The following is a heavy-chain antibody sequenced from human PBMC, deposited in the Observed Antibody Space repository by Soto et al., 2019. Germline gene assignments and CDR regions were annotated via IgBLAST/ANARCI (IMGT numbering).Heavy chain of an antibody. D-gene: IGHD6-13*01. J-gene: IGHJ6*02. Sequence: QVQLVQSGAEVKKPGASVKVSCKASGYTFTSYAMHWVRQAPGQRLEWMGWINAGNGNTKYSQKFQGRVTITRDTSASTAYMELSSLRSEDTAVYYCAREGRYSSSWYVVRVEYYGMDVWGQGTTVTVSS. CDR2: INAGNGNT. V-gene: IGHV1-3*01. CDR3: AREGRYSSSWYVVRVEYYGMDV. CDR1: GYTFTSYA.